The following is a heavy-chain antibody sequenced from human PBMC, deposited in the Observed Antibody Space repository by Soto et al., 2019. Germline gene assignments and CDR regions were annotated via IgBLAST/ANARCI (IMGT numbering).Heavy chain of an antibody. D-gene: IGHD6-13*01. J-gene: IGHJ6*02. CDR3: ARGYSSSWSPLYYYYGMDV. Sequence: WICWVRQMPGKGLEWMGIIYPGDSDTRYSPSFQGQVTISADKSISTAYLQWSSLKASDTAMYYCARGYSSSWSPLYYYYGMDVWGQGTTVTVSS. CDR2: IYPGDSDT. V-gene: IGHV5-51*01. CDR1: W.